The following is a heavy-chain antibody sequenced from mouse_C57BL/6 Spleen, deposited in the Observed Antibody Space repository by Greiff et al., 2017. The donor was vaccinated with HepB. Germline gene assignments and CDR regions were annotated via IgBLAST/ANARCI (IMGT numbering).Heavy chain of an antibody. CDR3: ARGTTVVAYYAMDY. CDR2: ISSGSSTI. D-gene: IGHD1-1*01. V-gene: IGHV5-17*01. CDR1: GFTFSDYG. J-gene: IGHJ4*01. Sequence: EVQGVESGGGLVKPGGSLKLSCAASGFTFSDYGMHWVRQAPEKGLEWVAYISSGSSTIYYADTVKGRFTISRDNAKNTLFLQMTSLRSEDTAMYYCARGTTVVAYYAMDYWGQGTSVTVSS.